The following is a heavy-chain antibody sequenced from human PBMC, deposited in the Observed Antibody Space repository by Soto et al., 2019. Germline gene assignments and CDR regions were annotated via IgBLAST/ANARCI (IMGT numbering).Heavy chain of an antibody. J-gene: IGHJ3*02. Sequence: GASVKVSCKASGYTFTSYGISWVRQAPGQGLEWMGWISAYNGNTNYAQKLQGRVTMTTDTSTSTAYMELRSLRSDDTAVYYCARRAAGTEAYAFDIWGQGTMVTVSS. V-gene: IGHV1-18*01. D-gene: IGHD1-7*01. CDR2: ISAYNGNT. CDR1: GYTFTSYG. CDR3: ARRAAGTEAYAFDI.